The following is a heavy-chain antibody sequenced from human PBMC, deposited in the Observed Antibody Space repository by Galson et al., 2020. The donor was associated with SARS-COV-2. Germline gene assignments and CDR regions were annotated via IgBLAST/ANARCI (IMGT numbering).Heavy chain of an antibody. CDR3: VRLGGRSIVVVIAATRGLDY. V-gene: IGHV5-51*01. CDR2: IYPGDSDT. CDR1: GYNFTNYW. D-gene: IGHD2-15*01. J-gene: IGHJ4*02. Sequence: GESLKISCKGSGYNFTNYWIGWVRQMPGKGLEWMGVIYPGDSDTRYSPSFRGQVTISADKSISTAYVQWSSLKASDTAMYYCVRLGGRSIVVVIAATRGLDYWGQGTLVAVSS.